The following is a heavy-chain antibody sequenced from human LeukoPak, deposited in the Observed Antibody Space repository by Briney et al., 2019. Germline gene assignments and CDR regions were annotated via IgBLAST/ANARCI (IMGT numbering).Heavy chain of an antibody. Sequence: EASVKVSCKAFGYTFTSNYMHWVRQAPGQGPEWMGWINPNSGGTNYAQKFQGGVTMTRDTSISTAYMELSRLRSDDTAVYYCARVTTIAGTSHVVRWFDPWGQGTLVTVSS. V-gene: IGHV1-2*02. J-gene: IGHJ5*02. CDR1: GYTFTSNY. CDR3: ARVTTIAGTSHVVRWFDP. D-gene: IGHD6-13*01. CDR2: INPNSGGT.